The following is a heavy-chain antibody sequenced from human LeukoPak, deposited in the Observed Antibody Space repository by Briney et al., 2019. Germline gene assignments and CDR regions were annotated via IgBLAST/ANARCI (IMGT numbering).Heavy chain of an antibody. J-gene: IGHJ4*02. CDR3: ATQARGYFYY. V-gene: IGHV1-24*01. CDR2: FDPEDGET. Sequence: ASVKVSCKVSGYTLTQLAMHWVRQAPGKGLEWMGGFDPEDGETVYAQKFQDRVDMTEDTSTDTANMELTSLASEDTAVYYCATQARGYFYYWGQGTLVTVSS. CDR1: GYTLTQLA.